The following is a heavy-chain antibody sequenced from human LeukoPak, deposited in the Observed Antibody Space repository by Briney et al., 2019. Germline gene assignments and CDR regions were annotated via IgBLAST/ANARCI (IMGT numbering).Heavy chain of an antibody. Sequence: PGGSLRLSCAASGFIFSTFAMSWVRQGPATGLEWVSSIRGNGETLYADSVKGRFTLSSDSSRNTVYFQLNNLRVEDTAIYYCAKASWVSSTDAVRWGQGTLVTVSS. V-gene: IGHV3-23*01. CDR2: IRGNGET. D-gene: IGHD3-16*01. J-gene: IGHJ4*02. CDR1: GFIFSTFA. CDR3: AKASWVSSTDAVR.